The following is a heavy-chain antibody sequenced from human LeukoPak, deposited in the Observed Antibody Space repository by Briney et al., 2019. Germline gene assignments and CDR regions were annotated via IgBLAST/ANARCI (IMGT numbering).Heavy chain of an antibody. Sequence: AGGSLRLSCAASGFTFSSYGVHWVRQAPGKGLEWVAFIRYDGSIKYLADSVTGRFTISRDNSKNTLYLQMNSLRAEDTALYYCARARSSYGYGDAFDIWGQGTMVTVSS. D-gene: IGHD5-18*01. CDR1: GFTFSSYG. V-gene: IGHV3-30*02. CDR2: IRYDGSIK. J-gene: IGHJ3*02. CDR3: ARARSSYGYGDAFDI.